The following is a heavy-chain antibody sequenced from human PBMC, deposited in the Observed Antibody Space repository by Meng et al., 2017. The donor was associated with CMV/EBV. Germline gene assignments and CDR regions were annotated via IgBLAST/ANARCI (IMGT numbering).Heavy chain of an antibody. Sequence: SETLSLTCTVSGGSISSGGYYWSWIRQHPGKGLEWIGYIYYSGSTYYNPSLKSRVTISVDTSKNQFSLKLSSVTAADTAVYYCASYCSSTSCRPAFDIWGQGTMVTVSS. CDR3: ASYCSSTSCRPAFDI. J-gene: IGHJ3*02. CDR2: IYYSGST. D-gene: IGHD2-2*01. CDR1: GGSISSGGYY. V-gene: IGHV4-31*03.